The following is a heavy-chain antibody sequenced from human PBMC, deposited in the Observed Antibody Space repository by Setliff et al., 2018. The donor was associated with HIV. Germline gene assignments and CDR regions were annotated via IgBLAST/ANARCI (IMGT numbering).Heavy chain of an antibody. Sequence: GGSLRLSCETSGFIFTNAWMSWVRQSPRKGLEWLARIKSKSDGGTTSYAAPVKDRFTISRDDSRNTLYLQMNSMKSDDTATYYCVGHYYDPLTGYYVWFFDVWGRGTLITVSS. CDR3: VGHYYDPLTGYYVWFFDV. CDR2: IKSKSDGGTT. J-gene: IGHJ2*01. V-gene: IGHV3-15*05. CDR1: GFIFTNAW. D-gene: IGHD3-9*01.